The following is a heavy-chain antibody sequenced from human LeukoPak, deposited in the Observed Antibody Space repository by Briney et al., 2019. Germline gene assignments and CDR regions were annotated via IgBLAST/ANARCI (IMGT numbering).Heavy chain of an antibody. Sequence: LGESLKISCKGSGYSFTSYWIGWVRQMPGKGLEWMGIIYPGDSDTRYSPSFQGQVTISADKSISTAYLQWSSLKASDTAMYYCARLTVTAAKEYNWFDPWGQGTLVTVSS. CDR3: ARLTVTAAKEYNWFDP. J-gene: IGHJ5*02. D-gene: IGHD4-11*01. CDR2: IYPGDSDT. CDR1: GYSFTSYW. V-gene: IGHV5-51*01.